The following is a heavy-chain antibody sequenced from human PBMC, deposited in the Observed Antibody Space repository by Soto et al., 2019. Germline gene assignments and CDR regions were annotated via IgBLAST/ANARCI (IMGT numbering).Heavy chain of an antibody. V-gene: IGHV4-4*07. CDR2: IYTSGST. CDR3: ARDREFGYSSSSFGYYYYGMVV. J-gene: IGHJ6*02. Sequence: SETLSLTCTVSGGSISSYYWSWIRQPAGKGLEWIGRIYTSGSTNYNPSLKSRVTMSVDTSKNQFSLKLSSVTAADTAVYYCARDREFGYSSSSFGYYYYGMVVWGQGTTVTVSS. CDR1: GGSISSYY. D-gene: IGHD6-6*01.